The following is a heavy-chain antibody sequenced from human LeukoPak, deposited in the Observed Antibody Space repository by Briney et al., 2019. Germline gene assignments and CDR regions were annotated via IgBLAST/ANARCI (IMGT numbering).Heavy chain of an antibody. CDR3: ARGFYFSMTELYYLDL. V-gene: IGHV3-7*04. J-gene: IGHJ2*01. Sequence: PGRSLRLSCAVSGLNFRSFWMSWVRQAPGKGLEWVANIKQDGSEKFYVDSVKGRFTISRDNAKNSLYLQMNSLRAEDSAVYFCARGFYFSMTELYYLDLWGRGTLVTVSS. D-gene: IGHD2-8*01. CDR1: GLNFRSFW. CDR2: IKQDGSEK.